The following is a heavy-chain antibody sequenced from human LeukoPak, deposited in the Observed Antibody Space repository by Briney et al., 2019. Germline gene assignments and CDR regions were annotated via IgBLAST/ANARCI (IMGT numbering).Heavy chain of an antibody. CDR2: ISSSSSYI. CDR1: GFTFSSYS. J-gene: IGHJ2*01. CDR3: AKDTASSWWYFDL. Sequence: PGGSLRLSCAASGFTFSSYSMNWVRQAPGKGLEWVSSISSSSSYIYYADSVKGRFTISRDNSKNTLYLQVNSLRAEDTAVYYCAKDTASSWWYFDLWGRGTLVTVSS. D-gene: IGHD5-18*01. V-gene: IGHV3-21*04.